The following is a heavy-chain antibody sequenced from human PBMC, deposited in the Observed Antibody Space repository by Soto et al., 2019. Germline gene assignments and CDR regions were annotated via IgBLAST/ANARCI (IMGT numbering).Heavy chain of an antibody. V-gene: IGHV1-69*13. J-gene: IGHJ4*02. CDR3: ARIPRYSFPTSDDLDS. CDR1: GGTFYTYT. Sequence: SVKVSCKAPGGTFYTYTFSWVRQAPGQGLEWMGSITPIYPTTNYAEKFQGRLTVTADGSTNTAYMELNSLTSEDTAVYYCARIPRYSFPTSDDLDSWGQGTLVTVSS. CDR2: ITPIYPTT. D-gene: IGHD5-18*01.